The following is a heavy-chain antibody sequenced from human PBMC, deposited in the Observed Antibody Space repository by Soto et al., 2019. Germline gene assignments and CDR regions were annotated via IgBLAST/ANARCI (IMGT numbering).Heavy chain of an antibody. V-gene: IGHV4-59*08. CDR3: AWSASYYPYYFDY. J-gene: IGHJ4*02. D-gene: IGHD3-10*01. CDR2: IYYSGST. Sequence: QVHLQESGPGLVKPSETLSLTCTVSGGSISSYYWSWIRQPPGKGLEWIGYIYYSGSTNYNPSLTSRVTLSGDTSKKQFSLQLSSVTAADTAVYYCAWSASYYPYYFDYWGQGTLVTVSS. CDR1: GGSISSYY.